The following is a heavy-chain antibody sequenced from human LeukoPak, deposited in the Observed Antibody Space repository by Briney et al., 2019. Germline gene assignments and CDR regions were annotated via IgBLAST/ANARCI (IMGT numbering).Heavy chain of an antibody. D-gene: IGHD5-24*01. CDR1: GFTFSSYS. V-gene: IGHV3-21*01. CDR2: ISSSSSYI. CDR3: ARPIAGWLDAFDI. Sequence: GGSLRLSCAASGFTFSSYSMNWVRQAPGKGLEWVSSISSSSSYIYYADSVKGRFTISRDNAKNSLYLQMNSLRAEDTAVYYCARPIAGWLDAFDIWGQGTMVTVSS. J-gene: IGHJ3*02.